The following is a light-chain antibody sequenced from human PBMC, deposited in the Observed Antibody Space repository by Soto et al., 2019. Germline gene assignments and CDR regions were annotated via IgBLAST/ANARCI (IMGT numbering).Light chain of an antibody. V-gene: IGKV3-15*01. CDR3: QQYHSWPLT. CDR1: QSVTNN. J-gene: IGKJ4*01. Sequence: ETVMTQSPATLSVSPGERATLSCRASQSVTNNYLAWYQQKPGQAPRLLIYGASTRATGIPARSSGSGSGKEFTLTINSLQSEDFAVDYCQQYHSWPLTFGGGTKVEIK. CDR2: GAS.